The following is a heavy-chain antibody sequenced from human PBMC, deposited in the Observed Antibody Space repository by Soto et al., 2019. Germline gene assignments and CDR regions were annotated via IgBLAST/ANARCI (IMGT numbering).Heavy chain of an antibody. CDR2: IYYSGRT. V-gene: IGHV4-39*01. Sequence: ETLSLACMVSGESISSSSYYWGLIRQPPGKGLEWIGSIYYSGRTYYNPSFKSRVTISIDTSKNQFSLKLSSVTATDTAVYYCARQRTTVVTQAYFDHWGQGALVTVSS. J-gene: IGHJ4*02. CDR3: ARQRTTVVTQAYFDH. D-gene: IGHD2-21*02. CDR1: GESISSSSYY.